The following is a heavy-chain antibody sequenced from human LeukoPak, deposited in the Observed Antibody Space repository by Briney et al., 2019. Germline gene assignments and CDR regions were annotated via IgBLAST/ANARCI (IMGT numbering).Heavy chain of an antibody. CDR2: ISGYNGYT. D-gene: IGHD4-23*01. V-gene: IGHV1-18*01. J-gene: IGHJ5*02. CDR3: ARDGLHRMNGYGGWFDP. Sequence: ASVKVSCNASGYIFTNYGISWVRQAPGQGLEWMGWISGYNGYTHYAQNLQGRVTMTTDTSTRTAYMEMRSLRSDDTAVYYCARDGLHRMNGYGGWFDPWGQGTLVTVSS. CDR1: GYIFTNYG.